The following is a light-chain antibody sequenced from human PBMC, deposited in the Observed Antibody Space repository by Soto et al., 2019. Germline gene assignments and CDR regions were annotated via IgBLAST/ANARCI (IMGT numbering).Light chain of an antibody. V-gene: IGKV4-1*01. J-gene: IGKJ4*01. CDR3: QQYYSPFLT. CDR1: QSVLYSPNNKNY. Sequence: DIVMTQSPDSLAVSLGERATINCKSSQSVLYSPNNKNYLAWYQQKPGQPPKLLIYWASTRESGVPDRFSGSGSWTDFTLTISSLQAEDVAVYYCQQYYSPFLTFGGGTKVEIK. CDR2: WAS.